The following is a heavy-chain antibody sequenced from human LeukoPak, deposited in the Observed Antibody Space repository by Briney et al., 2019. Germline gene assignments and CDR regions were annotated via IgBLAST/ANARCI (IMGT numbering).Heavy chain of an antibody. Sequence: SETLSLTCTVSGGSISSYYWSWIRQPAGEGLEWIGRIYTSGSTNYNPSLKSRVTMSVDTSKNQFSLKLSSVTAADTAVYYCARVGIGSGPMLHFDYWGQGTLVTVSS. D-gene: IGHD2-8*01. CDR3: ARVGIGSGPMLHFDY. CDR1: GGSISSYY. V-gene: IGHV4-4*07. CDR2: IYTSGST. J-gene: IGHJ4*02.